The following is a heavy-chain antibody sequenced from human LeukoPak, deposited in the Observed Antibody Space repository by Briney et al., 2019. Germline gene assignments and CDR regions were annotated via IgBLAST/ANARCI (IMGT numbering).Heavy chain of an antibody. CDR2: IYYSGST. J-gene: IGHJ6*03. D-gene: IGHD4-11*01. CDR3: ARELHSNYTDCYYMDV. CDR1: GGSISSGGYY. Sequence: SQTLSLTCTVSGGSISSGGYYWSWIRQHPGKRLEWIGYIYYSGSTYYNPSLKSRVTISVDTSKNQFSLKLSSVTAADTAVYYCARELHSNYTDCYYMDVWGKGTTVTVSS. V-gene: IGHV4-31*03.